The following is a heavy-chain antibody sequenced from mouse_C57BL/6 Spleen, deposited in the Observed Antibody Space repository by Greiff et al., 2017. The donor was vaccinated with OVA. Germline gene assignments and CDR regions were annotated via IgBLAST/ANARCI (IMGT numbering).Heavy chain of an antibody. V-gene: IGHV1-26*01. Sequence: EVQLQQSGPELVKPGASVKISCKASGYTFTDYYMNWVKQSHGKSLEWIGDINPNNGGTSYNQKFKGKATLTVDKSSSTAYMELRSLTSEASAVYYCSRVRAMDYWGQGTSVTVSS. CDR3: SRVRAMDY. J-gene: IGHJ4*01. D-gene: IGHD1-1*01. CDR1: GYTFTDYY. CDR2: INPNNGGT.